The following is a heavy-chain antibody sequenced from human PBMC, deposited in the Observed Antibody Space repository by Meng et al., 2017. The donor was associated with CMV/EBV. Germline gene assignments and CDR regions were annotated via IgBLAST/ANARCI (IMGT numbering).Heavy chain of an antibody. CDR3: ARDDATSYYYYYGMDV. Sequence: GGSLRLSCAASGFTFSSYEMNWVRQAPGKGLVWVSYISSSGSTIYYADSVKGRFTISRDNAKNSLYLQMNSLRAEDTAVYYCARDDATSYYYYYGMDVWGHCPPVPFSS. V-gene: IGHV3-48*03. J-gene: IGHJ6*02. CDR2: ISSSGSTI. CDR1: GFTFSSYE. D-gene: IGHD2-2*01.